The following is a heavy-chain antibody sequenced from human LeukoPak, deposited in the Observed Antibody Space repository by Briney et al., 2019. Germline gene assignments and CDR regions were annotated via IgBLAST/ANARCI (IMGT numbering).Heavy chain of an antibody. D-gene: IGHD2-8*01. CDR3: AKTNGFQLVSLPDY. J-gene: IGHJ4*02. CDR1: GFTFSSYA. V-gene: IGHV3-23*01. CDR2: ISGAAGMT. Sequence: GGSLRLSCAASGFTFSSYAMTWVRQAPGKGLEWVSGISGAAGMTYYADSVKARFTISRANSKNTLYLQMNSLRAQDTAIYYCAKTNGFQLVSLPDYWGQGTLVTVSS.